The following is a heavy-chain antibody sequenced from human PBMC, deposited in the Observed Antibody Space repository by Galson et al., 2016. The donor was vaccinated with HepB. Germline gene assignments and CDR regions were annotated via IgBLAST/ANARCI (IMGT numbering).Heavy chain of an antibody. Sequence: SLRLSCAVSGFSVSTNYMSWVRPAPGKGLEWDSIIYTAGNTYYTDPVKGRSTISRDNAQNTLYLQITSLTGEDTSVYYCARGPGYYHAKGRPWVYIPMDVWGQGTTVIFSS. J-gene: IGHJ6*02. D-gene: IGHD3-22*01. CDR3: ARGPGYYHAKGRPWVYIPMDV. CDR1: GFSVSTNY. V-gene: IGHV3-53*01. CDR2: IYTAGNT.